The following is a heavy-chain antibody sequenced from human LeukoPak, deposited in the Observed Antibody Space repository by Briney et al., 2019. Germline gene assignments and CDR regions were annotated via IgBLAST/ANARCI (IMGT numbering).Heavy chain of an antibody. J-gene: IGHJ5*02. CDR2: IYTSGST. Sequence: PSETLSLTCTVSGGSISSYYWSWIRQPPRKGPEWIGYIYTSGSTNYNPSLKSRVTISVDTSKNQFSLKLSSVTAADTAVYYCARHTSRKLFDPWGQGTLVTVSS. CDR1: GGSISSYY. V-gene: IGHV4-4*09. CDR3: ARHTSRKLFDP. D-gene: IGHD2-2*01.